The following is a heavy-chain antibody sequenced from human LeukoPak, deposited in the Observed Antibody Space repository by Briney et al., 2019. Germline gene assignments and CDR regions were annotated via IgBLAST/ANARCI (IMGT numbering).Heavy chain of an antibody. D-gene: IGHD1-26*01. Sequence: GGSLRLSCAASGFTFSCYWMSWVRQAPGKGLEWVANIKQDGSEKYYVDSVKGRFTISRDNAKNSLYLQMNSLRAEHTAVYYCAREEDGMGAFDIWGQGTMVTVSS. CDR3: AREEDGMGAFDI. CDR1: GFTFSCYW. J-gene: IGHJ3*02. V-gene: IGHV3-7*01. CDR2: IKQDGSEK.